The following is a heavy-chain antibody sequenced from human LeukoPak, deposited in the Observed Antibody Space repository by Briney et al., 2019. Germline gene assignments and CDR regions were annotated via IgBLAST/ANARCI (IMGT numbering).Heavy chain of an antibody. J-gene: IGHJ3*02. CDR3: ARTLYYYDSRWGEMDAFDI. CDR2: IYYSGST. Sequence: PSETLSLTCTVSGGSISSGDYYWSWIRQPPGKGLEWIGYIYYSGSTYYNPSLKSRVTISVDTSKNQFSLKLSSVTAADTAVYYCARTLYYYDSRWGEMDAFDIWGQGTMVTVSS. V-gene: IGHV4-30-4*01. D-gene: IGHD3-22*01. CDR1: GGSISSGDYY.